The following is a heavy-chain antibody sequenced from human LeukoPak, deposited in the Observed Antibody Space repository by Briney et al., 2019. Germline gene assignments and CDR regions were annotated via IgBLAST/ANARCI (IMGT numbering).Heavy chain of an antibody. V-gene: IGHV3-74*01. CDR3: ARDRYYHYDSSGYSVRHDY. D-gene: IGHD3-22*01. J-gene: IGHJ4*02. CDR2: INTDGSST. Sequence: GGSLRLSCAASGFTFSSYWMHWVRQAPGKGLVWVSRINTDGSSTSYADSVKGRFTISRDNAKNTLYLQMNSLRAEDTAVYYCARDRYYHYDSSGYSVRHDYWGQGTLVTVSS. CDR1: GFTFSSYW.